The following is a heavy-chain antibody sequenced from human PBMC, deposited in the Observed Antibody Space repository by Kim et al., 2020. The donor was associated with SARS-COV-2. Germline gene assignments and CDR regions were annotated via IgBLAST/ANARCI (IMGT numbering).Heavy chain of an antibody. V-gene: IGHV6-1*01. D-gene: IGHD3-10*01. CDR1: GDSVSSNSAA. J-gene: IGHJ4*02. Sequence: SQTLSLTCAISGDSVSSNSAAWNWIRQSPSRGLEWLGRTYYRSKWYNDYAVSVKSRITINPDTSKNQFSLQLNSVTPEDTAVYYCARDQGDGSGSYYGDYYFDYWGQGPLVTVSS. CDR2: TYYRSKWYN. CDR3: ARDQGDGSGSYYGDYYFDY.